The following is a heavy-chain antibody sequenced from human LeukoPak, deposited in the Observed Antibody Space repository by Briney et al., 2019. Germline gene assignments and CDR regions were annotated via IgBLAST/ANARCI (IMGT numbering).Heavy chain of an antibody. V-gene: IGHV4-34*01. D-gene: IGHD1-20*01. CDR1: GGSFSGYY. Sequence: SETLSLTCAVYGGSFSGYYWSWIRQPPGKGLEWIGEINHSGSTNYNPSLKSRVTISVDTSKNQFSLKLSSVTAADTAVYYCARGWGLRITGTRRYFDYWGQGTLVTVSS. CDR3: ARGWGLRITGTRRYFDY. J-gene: IGHJ4*02. CDR2: INHSGST.